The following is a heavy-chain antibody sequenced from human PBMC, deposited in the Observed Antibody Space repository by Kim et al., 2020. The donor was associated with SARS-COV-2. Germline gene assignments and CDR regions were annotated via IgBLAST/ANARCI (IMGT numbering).Heavy chain of an antibody. Sequence: GGSLRLSCAASGFTFSSYGMHWVRQAPGKGLEWVAVISYDGSNKYYADSVKGRFTISRDNSKNTLYLQMNSLRAEDTAVYYCAKDTREDGMDVWGQGTTVTVSS. CDR1: GFTFSSYG. CDR2: ISYDGSNK. CDR3: AKDTREDGMDV. J-gene: IGHJ6*02. D-gene: IGHD3-3*01. V-gene: IGHV3-30*18.